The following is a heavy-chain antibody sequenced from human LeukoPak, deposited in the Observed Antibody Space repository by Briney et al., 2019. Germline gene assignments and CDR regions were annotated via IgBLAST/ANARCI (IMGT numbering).Heavy chain of an antibody. Sequence: GGSLRLSCAASGFTFSSYAMHWVRKAPGKGLEWVAVISYDGSNKYYADSVKGRFTISRDNSKNTLYLQMNSLRAEDTAVYYCARERNYYDSSGYGLDYWGQGTLVTVSS. J-gene: IGHJ4*02. CDR2: ISYDGSNK. V-gene: IGHV3-30-3*01. D-gene: IGHD3-22*01. CDR1: GFTFSSYA. CDR3: ARERNYYDSSGYGLDY.